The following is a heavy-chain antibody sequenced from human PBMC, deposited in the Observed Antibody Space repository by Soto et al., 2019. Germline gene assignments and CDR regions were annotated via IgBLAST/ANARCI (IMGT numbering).Heavy chain of an antibody. J-gene: IGHJ4*02. CDR2: ISWNVGSI. CDR1: GFTFDDYA. V-gene: IGHV3-9*01. CDR3: AKGVAGCYYFDY. D-gene: IGHD3-3*01. Sequence: EVQVVESGGGLVQPGRSLRLSCAAYGFTFDDYAMHWVRQAPGNGLEWVSGISWNVGSIAYADSVKGRFTISRDNAKNSLYLQMNSLRAEDTALYYCAKGVAGCYYFDYWGQGTLVTVSS.